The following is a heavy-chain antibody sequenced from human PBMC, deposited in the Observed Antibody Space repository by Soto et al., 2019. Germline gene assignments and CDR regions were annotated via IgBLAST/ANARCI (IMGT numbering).Heavy chain of an antibody. CDR3: AKTSRIAAAGGFDY. Sequence: SETLSLTCAVSDSSFSSGDYCGWVRQPPGKGLEWIGSIYHSGSTYYNPSLKSRVTISVDTSKDQFPLKLSSVTAADTALYYCAKTSRIAAAGGFDYWGQGTLVTVSS. D-gene: IGHD6-13*01. CDR1: DSSFSSGDY. CDR2: IYHSGST. V-gene: IGHV4-38-2*01. J-gene: IGHJ4*02.